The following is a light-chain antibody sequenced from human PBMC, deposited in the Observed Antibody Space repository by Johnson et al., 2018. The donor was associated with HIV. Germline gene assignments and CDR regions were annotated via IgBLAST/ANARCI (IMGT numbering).Light chain of an antibody. CDR2: EDN. J-gene: IGLJ1*01. V-gene: IGLV1-51*02. CDR1: RSNIGNNY. CDR3: GTWDSSLSAVYV. Sequence: QSVLTQPPSVSAAPGQRVTISCSGGRSNIGNNYVSWYQQFPGAAPKLLIYEDNERPSGIPDRFSGSKSGTSATLGITGLQTGDEADYYCGTWDSSLSAVYVFGPGTKVTVL.